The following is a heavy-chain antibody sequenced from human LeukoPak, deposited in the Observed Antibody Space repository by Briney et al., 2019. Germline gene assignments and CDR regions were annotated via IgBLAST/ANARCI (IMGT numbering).Heavy chain of an antibody. Sequence: PGGSLRLSCAASGFTFSSYSMNWVRQAPGKGLEWVSSISAISTYIYYAASVKGRFSISRDNAKNSLFLQMNSLRAEDTALHYCARDRSTNSYAEYFFDYWGQGTLVTVSS. V-gene: IGHV3-21*01. CDR3: ARDRSTNSYAEYFFDY. D-gene: IGHD5-18*01. J-gene: IGHJ4*02. CDR1: GFTFSSYS. CDR2: ISAISTYI.